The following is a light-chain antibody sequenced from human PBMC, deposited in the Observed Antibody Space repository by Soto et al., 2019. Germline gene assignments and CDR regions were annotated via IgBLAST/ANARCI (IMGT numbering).Light chain of an antibody. CDR3: LLYYCGALV. CDR2: GTN. J-gene: IGLJ2*01. Sequence: QAVVTQEPSLTVSPGGTVTLTCASSTGAVTSGFYSNWFQQKPGHAPRALIYGTNRKHSWTPARFSASLLGGKAALTLSGVQPEDEAEYYCLLYYCGALVFGGGTKVTVL. V-gene: IGLV7-43*01. CDR1: TGAVTSGFY.